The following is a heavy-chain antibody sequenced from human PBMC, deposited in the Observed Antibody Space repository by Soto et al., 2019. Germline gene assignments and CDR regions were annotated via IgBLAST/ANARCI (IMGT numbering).Heavy chain of an antibody. CDR3: ARVGVRVAAEWWFDP. CDR1: GFTFSSYS. V-gene: IGHV3-21*01. J-gene: IGHJ5*02. CDR2: ISSSSSYI. D-gene: IGHD6-25*01. Sequence: GGSLRLSCAASGFTFSSYSMNWVRQAPGKGLEWVSSISSSSSYIYYADSVKGRFTISRDNAKNSLYLQMNSLRAEDTAVYYCARVGVRVAAEWWFDPWGQGTLVTVSS.